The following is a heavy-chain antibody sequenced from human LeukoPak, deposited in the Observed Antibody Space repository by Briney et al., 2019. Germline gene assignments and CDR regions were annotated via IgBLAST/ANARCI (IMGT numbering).Heavy chain of an antibody. CDR3: AVLEEGIAVAGTLRLGYYYYYMDV. D-gene: IGHD6-19*01. Sequence: EASVKVSCKASGGTFSSYAISWVRQAPGQGLEWMGGIIPIFGTANYAQKFQGRVTITADKSTSTAYMELSSLRSEDTAVYYCAVLEEGIAVAGTLRLGYYYYYMDVWGKGTTVTVSS. J-gene: IGHJ6*03. V-gene: IGHV1-69*06. CDR2: IIPIFGTA. CDR1: GGTFSSYA.